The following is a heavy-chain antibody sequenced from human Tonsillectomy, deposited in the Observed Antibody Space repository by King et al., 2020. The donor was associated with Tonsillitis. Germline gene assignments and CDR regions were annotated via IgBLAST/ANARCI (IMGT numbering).Heavy chain of an antibody. J-gene: IGHJ4*02. Sequence: QLVQSGAEVKKPGASVKVSCKASGYIFTGYYIYWVRQAPGQGLEWVGWINPTSGGTNFPQKFQGRVTMTRDTSISTAYLELSRLRSDDTAVYYCAREDHTIIGRWGQGTLVTVSS. CDR2: INPTSGGT. CDR1: GYIFTGYY. D-gene: IGHD2-2*01. V-gene: IGHV1-2*02. CDR3: AREDHTIIGR.